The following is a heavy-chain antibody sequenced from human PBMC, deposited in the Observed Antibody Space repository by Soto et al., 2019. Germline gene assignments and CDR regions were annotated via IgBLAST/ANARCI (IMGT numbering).Heavy chain of an antibody. CDR1: GGTVSIGSYY. CDR2: IYYSGST. V-gene: IGHV4-61*01. J-gene: IGHJ4*02. CDR3: ARVFWHYYDTSGYHDY. D-gene: IGHD3-22*01. Sequence: PSETLSLTCTVSGGTVSIGSYYWSWIRQPPGKGLEWIGYIYYSGSTNYNPSLKSRVTISVDTSKNQFSLKLSSVTAADTAVYSCARVFWHYYDTSGYHDYWGQGTLVTVSS.